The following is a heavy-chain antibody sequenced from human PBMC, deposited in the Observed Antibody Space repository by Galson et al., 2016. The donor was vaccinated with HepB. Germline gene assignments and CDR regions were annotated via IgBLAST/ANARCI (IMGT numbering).Heavy chain of an antibody. CDR2: THCSDIT. Sequence: SETLSLTCTVSGASISDYYWNWIRQPPGKGLEWIGLTHCSDITELNASFKSRVTVSLDTSENHFSLRLSSVTAADTAVYYFVIGRGWLPDYWGRGTLVTVSS. CDR3: VIGRGWLPDY. D-gene: IGHD3-10*01. J-gene: IGHJ4*02. CDR1: GASISDYY. V-gene: IGHV4-59*01.